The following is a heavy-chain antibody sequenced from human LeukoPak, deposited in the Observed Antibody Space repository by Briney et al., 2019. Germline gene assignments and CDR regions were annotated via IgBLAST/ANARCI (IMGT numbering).Heavy chain of an antibody. CDR2: ITGSGGGT. CDR3: AKRHYYDSSGYSNFDY. J-gene: IGHJ4*02. V-gene: IGHV3-23*01. D-gene: IGHD3-22*01. CDR1: GFTFSRYA. Sequence: GGSLRLSCAASGFTFSRYAMSWVRQAPGKGLEWVPVITGSGGGTYYEDSVKGRFTISRDNSENTLYLQMNSLRAEDTAVYYCAKRHYYDSSGYSNFDYWGQGTLVTVSS.